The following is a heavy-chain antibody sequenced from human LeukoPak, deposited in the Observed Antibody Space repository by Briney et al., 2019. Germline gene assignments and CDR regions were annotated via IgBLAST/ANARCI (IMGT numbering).Heavy chain of an antibody. J-gene: IGHJ4*02. V-gene: IGHV3-30-3*01. Sequence: GGSRRLSCAASGFTFSSYAMHWVRQAPGKGLEWVAVISYDGSNKYYADSVKGRFTISRDNSKNTLYLQMNSLRAEDTAVYYCARERSGSHDYWGQGTLVTVSS. D-gene: IGHD1-26*01. CDR1: GFTFSSYA. CDR3: ARERSGSHDY. CDR2: ISYDGSNK.